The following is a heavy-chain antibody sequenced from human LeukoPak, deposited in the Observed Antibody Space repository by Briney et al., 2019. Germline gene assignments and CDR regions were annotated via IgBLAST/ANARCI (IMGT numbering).Heavy chain of an antibody. Sequence: GESLKISCEASGYKFFTYWIGWVRQMPGKGLEWVAIINPGDSDTRYSLSFQGRATISVDRSINTAYLQWSSLRASDTAIYYCARLPDYVSGKDYWGQGTLVTVSS. J-gene: IGHJ4*02. D-gene: IGHD3-10*01. V-gene: IGHV5-51*01. CDR2: INPGDSDT. CDR3: ARLPDYVSGKDY. CDR1: GYKFFTYW.